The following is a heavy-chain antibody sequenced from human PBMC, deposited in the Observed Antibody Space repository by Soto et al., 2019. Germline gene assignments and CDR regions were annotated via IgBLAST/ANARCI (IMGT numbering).Heavy chain of an antibody. V-gene: IGHV4-59*08. CDR2: TDYSGNT. J-gene: IGHJ4*02. Sequence: QVQLQESGPGLVRPSETLSLTCTVSSDSISSYYWIWIRQSPGKGLEWIGYTDYSGNTNYNPSLKSRVTISGDTSTNQFSLRLSSVTAADTAVYYCARAVCDPLYYLDYGGQGTLVTVSS. CDR3: ARAVCDPLYYLDY. D-gene: IGHD6-19*01. CDR1: SDSISSYY.